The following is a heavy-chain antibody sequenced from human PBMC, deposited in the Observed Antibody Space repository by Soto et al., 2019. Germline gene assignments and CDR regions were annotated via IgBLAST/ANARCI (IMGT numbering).Heavy chain of an antibody. CDR2: MWYDGTNK. Sequence: GGSLRLSCAASGFTFSTYGMHWVRQAPGKGLEWVAVMWYDGTNKYYADSVQGRFTISRDNSQNTLYLQMNSLRAEDTAVYYSARVPLAKYCGGESCYAPFAYWGQGFLVPVSS. V-gene: IGHV3-33*01. D-gene: IGHD2-21*01. CDR3: ARVPLAKYCGGESCYAPFAY. J-gene: IGHJ4*02. CDR1: GFTFSTYG.